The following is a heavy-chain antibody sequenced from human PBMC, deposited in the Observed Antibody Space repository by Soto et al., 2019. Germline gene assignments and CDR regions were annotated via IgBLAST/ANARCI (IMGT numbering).Heavy chain of an antibody. V-gene: IGHV1-2*02. D-gene: IGHD3-10*01. Sequence: ASVKVSCKASGDTFTGYYMHWVRQAPGQGLEWMGWINPNSGDTHYAQKFQGRVTMTRDRSISTAYLELRRLRSDDTAVYYCARTYGNKVLDFWGQGTLVTVS. CDR1: GDTFTGYY. CDR3: ARTYGNKVLDF. J-gene: IGHJ4*02. CDR2: INPNSGDT.